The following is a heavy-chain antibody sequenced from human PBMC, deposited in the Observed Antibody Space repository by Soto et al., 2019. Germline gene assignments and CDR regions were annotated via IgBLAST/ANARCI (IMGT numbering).Heavy chain of an antibody. D-gene: IGHD2-2*01. Sequence: QVQLQESGPGLVEPSLTLSLTCSVSGGFISRGGYYWSWIRQFSGKGLEWIGYIHYRGSTYYNPSLKSRGSISVDMSKNQLSLNLTSVTAADTAVYYCARCRDAFGFDSWGQGTLVTVSS. CDR2: IHYRGST. CDR3: ARCRDAFGFDS. J-gene: IGHJ4*02. V-gene: IGHV4-31*03. CDR1: GGFISRGGYY.